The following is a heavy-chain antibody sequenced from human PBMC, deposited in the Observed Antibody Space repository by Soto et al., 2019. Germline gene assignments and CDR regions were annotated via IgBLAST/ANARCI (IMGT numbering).Heavy chain of an antibody. CDR2: IGGSGSAT. V-gene: IGHV3-23*01. D-gene: IGHD2-15*01. CDR3: AKAEELVKPPHYYYHFGMDV. J-gene: IGHJ6*02. Sequence: PGGSLRLSCVASGLTFSNYAMNWVRQAPGKGLEWVSAIGGSGSATYYADSVKGRFTISRDNSKNTLYLQMNSLRAEDTAVYYCAKAEELVKPPHYYYHFGMDVWGQGTTVTVSS. CDR1: GLTFSNYA.